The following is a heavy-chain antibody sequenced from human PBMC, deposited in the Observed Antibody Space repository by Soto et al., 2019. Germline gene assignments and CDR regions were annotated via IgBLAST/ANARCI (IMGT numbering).Heavy chain of an antibody. CDR1: GFXFNTYG. CDR3: ARRKGAEGTDY. V-gene: IGHV3-33*01. Sequence: SXGXLRLCCAASGFXFNTYGVRWVRQAPGKGLEFVAVLDYDCYNKYYADSVKYLFTISRENSKNTLYLNMHRLRADDTAVYYCARRKGAEGTDYWGQGVLGTVSS. D-gene: IGHD1-1*01. CDR2: LDYDCYNK. J-gene: IGHJ4*02.